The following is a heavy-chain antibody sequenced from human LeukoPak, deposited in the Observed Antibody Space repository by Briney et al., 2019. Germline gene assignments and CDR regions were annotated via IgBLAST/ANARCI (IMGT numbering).Heavy chain of an antibody. Sequence: SQTLSLTCTVSGGSISSGDYYWSWIRQPPGKGLEWIEYIYYSGSTYYNPSLKSRVTISVDTSKNQFSLKLSSVTAADTAVYYCARSNPVGATGWFDPWGQGTLVTVSS. CDR1: GGSISSGDYY. CDR3: ARSNPVGATGWFDP. J-gene: IGHJ5*02. D-gene: IGHD1-26*01. V-gene: IGHV4-30-4*08. CDR2: IYYSGST.